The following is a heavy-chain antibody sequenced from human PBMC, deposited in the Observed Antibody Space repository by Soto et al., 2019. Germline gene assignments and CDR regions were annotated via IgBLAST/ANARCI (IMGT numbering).Heavy chain of an antibody. D-gene: IGHD2-21*02. CDR3: AKAVPPFVVVTASDY. J-gene: IGHJ4*02. CDR2: IDYTGGTT. CDR1: GFTFSILA. Sequence: GGSLRLSCAASGFTFSILAMGWVRQAPGKGLEWVSVIDYTGGTTYYTDSVKGRFIISRDNSKNTLYLQINSLRAEDTAVYYCAKAVPPFVVVTASDYWGQGTLVTVSS. V-gene: IGHV3-23*01.